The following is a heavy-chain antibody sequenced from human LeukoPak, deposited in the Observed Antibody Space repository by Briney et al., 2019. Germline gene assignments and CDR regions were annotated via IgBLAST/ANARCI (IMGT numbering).Heavy chain of an antibody. Sequence: PSETLSLTCRVSGGSIGSYYWSWIRQPPGRGREWIGYINYSGSTNYNPSLKSRVTISVDTSKNHFSLKLSSVTAADTAVYYCARDRSRGLNYFDYWGQGTLVTVSS. CDR2: INYSGST. J-gene: IGHJ4*02. D-gene: IGHD3-10*01. CDR3: ARDRSRGLNYFDY. CDR1: GGSIGSYY. V-gene: IGHV4-59*01.